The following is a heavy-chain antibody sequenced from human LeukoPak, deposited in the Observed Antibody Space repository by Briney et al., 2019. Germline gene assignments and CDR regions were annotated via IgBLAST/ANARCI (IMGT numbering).Heavy chain of an antibody. CDR2: IYISGST. J-gene: IGHJ4*02. Sequence: SQTLSLTCTVSGGSISSTSYYWSWIRQPAGKGLEWIGRIYISGSTSYNPSLKSRVTISLDTSKNQFSLKLSSVTAADTAVYYCARGIIAAANYFDHWGQGTLVTVSS. D-gene: IGHD6-13*01. CDR3: ARGIIAAANYFDH. CDR1: GGSISSTSYY. V-gene: IGHV4-61*02.